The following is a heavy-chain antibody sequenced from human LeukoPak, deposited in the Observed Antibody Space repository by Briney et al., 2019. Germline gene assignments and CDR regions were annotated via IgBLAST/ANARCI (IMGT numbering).Heavy chain of an antibody. V-gene: IGHV4-38-2*02. CDR3: ATLVSTRYYFDY. CDR2: IYHSGIT. Sequence: SETLSLTCTVSDYSISRGYGYYWGWIRQPTGKGREWIGNIYHSGITYYNHFNASPKSRDTISIDTSKNHFSLRLTSVTAADTAVYFCATLVSTRYYFDYWGQGTLVTVSS. D-gene: IGHD5/OR15-5a*01. J-gene: IGHJ4*02. CDR1: DYSISRGYGYY.